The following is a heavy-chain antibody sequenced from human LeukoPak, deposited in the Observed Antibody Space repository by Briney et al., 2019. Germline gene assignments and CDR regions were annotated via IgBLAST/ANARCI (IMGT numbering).Heavy chain of an antibody. D-gene: IGHD2-15*01. V-gene: IGHV4-4*07. CDR2: IYTSGST. J-gene: IGHJ4*02. CDR1: GGSISSYY. CDR3: ASSFLRYCSGGSCYWAFDY. Sequence: SETLSLTCTVSGGSISSYYWSWIRQPAGKGLEWIGRIYTSGSTNYNPSLKSRVTMSVDTSKNQFSPKLSSVTAADTAVYYCASSFLRYCSGGSCYWAFDYWGQGTLVTVSS.